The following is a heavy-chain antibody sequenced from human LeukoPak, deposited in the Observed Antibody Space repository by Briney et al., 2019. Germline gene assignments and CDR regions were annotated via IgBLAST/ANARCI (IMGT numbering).Heavy chain of an antibody. CDR3: GKDRTYSSSWPTYDY. J-gene: IGHJ4*02. Sequence: GGSLRLSCAASGFTFSSYGMHWVRQAPGKGLEWVAFIRYGGSNKYYADSVKGRFTISRGNSKNTLYLQMNSLRAEDTAVYYCGKDRTYSSSWPTYDYWGQGTLVTVSS. D-gene: IGHD6-13*01. CDR2: IRYGGSNK. V-gene: IGHV3-30*02. CDR1: GFTFSSYG.